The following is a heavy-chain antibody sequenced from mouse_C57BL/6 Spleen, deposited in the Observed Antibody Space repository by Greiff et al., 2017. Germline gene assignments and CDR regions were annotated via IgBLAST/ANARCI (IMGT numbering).Heavy chain of an antibody. V-gene: IGHV1-81*01. CDR1: GYTFTSSG. J-gene: IGHJ4*01. Sequence: QVQLQQSGAELARPGASVKLSCKASGYTFTSSGISWVKQRTGQGLEWIGEIYPRSGNTYYNEKFKGQATLTADKSSSTAYMELRSLTSEDSAVYFCAREFYDYDDAMDYGGQGTSVTVSS. D-gene: IGHD2-4*01. CDR3: AREFYDYDDAMDY. CDR2: IYPRSGNT.